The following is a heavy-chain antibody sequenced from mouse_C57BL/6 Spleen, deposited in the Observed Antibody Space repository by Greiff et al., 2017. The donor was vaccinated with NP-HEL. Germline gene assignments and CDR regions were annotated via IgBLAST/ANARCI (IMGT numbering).Heavy chain of an antibody. V-gene: IGHV3-6*01. CDR3: ARDRGYDYSDY. CDR2: ISYDGSN. CDR1: GYSITSGYY. D-gene: IGHD2-3*01. Sequence: DVQLQESGPGLVKPSQSLSLTCSVTGYSITSGYYWNWIRQFPGNKLEWMGYISYDGSNNYNPSLKNRISITRDTSKNQFFLKLNSVTTEDTATYYCARDRGYDYSDYWGQGTTLTVSS. J-gene: IGHJ2*01.